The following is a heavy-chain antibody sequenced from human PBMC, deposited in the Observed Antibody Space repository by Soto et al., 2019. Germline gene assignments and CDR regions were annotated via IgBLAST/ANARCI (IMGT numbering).Heavy chain of an antibody. CDR2: ISAYNGNT. CDR1: GYTFTSYG. V-gene: IGHV1-18*04. D-gene: IGHD2-2*02. Sequence: QVQLVQSGAEVKKPGASVKVSCKASGYTFTSYGISWVRQAPGQGLEWMGWISAYNGNTNYAQKLQGRVTMTTDTSTSTADMELRSLRSDDTAVYYCARDHCSSTSCYTAVDYWGQGTLVTVSS. J-gene: IGHJ4*02. CDR3: ARDHCSSTSCYTAVDY.